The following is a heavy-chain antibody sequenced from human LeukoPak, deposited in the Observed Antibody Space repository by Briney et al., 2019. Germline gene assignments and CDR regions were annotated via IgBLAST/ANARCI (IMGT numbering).Heavy chain of an antibody. Sequence: SQTLSLTCTVSGGSISSGGYYWSWIRQHPGKGLECIGYIYYSGSTYYNPSLKSRVTISVDTSKNQFSLKLSSVTAADTAVYYCAREGLDYGDYEGAAFDIWGQGTMVTVSS. J-gene: IGHJ3*02. CDR1: GGSISSGGYY. CDR2: IYYSGST. CDR3: AREGLDYGDYEGAAFDI. D-gene: IGHD4-17*01. V-gene: IGHV4-31*03.